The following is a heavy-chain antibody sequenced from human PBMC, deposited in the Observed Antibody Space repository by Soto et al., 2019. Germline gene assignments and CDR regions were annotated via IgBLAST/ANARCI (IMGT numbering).Heavy chain of an antibody. CDR1: GFTFSTYW. CDR3: SRSLHS. Sequence: EVQLLESGGGLVQPGGSLRLSCAASGFTFSTYWMDWVRQTPGKGLEWVANINQDGSEKNYVDSVKGRFTVYRDNAKNSLYLQMRSLTAEASDLYYCSRSLHSWGQGTLVTVSS. CDR2: INQDGSEK. V-gene: IGHV3-7*01. J-gene: IGHJ4*02.